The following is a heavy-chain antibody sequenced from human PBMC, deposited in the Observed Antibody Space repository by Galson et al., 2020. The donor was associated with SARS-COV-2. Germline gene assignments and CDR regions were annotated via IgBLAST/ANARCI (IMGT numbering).Heavy chain of an antibody. V-gene: IGHV4-59*01. D-gene: IGHD3-9*01. J-gene: IGHJ5*02. CDR3: AREDILTGYYTGWFDP. Sequence: SETLSLTCTVSGGSISSYYWSWIRQPPGKGLEWIGYIYYSGSTNYNASLKSRVTISVDTSKNQFSLKLSSVTAADTAVYYCAREDILTGYYTGWFDPWGQGTLVTVSS. CDR2: IYYSGST. CDR1: GGSISSYY.